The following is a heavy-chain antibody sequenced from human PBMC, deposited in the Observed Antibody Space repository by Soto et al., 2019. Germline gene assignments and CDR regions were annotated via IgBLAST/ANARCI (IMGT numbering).Heavy chain of an antibody. CDR2: IIPIFGTA. D-gene: IGHD2-15*01. J-gene: IGHJ6*02. CDR1: GGTFSSYA. V-gene: IGHV1-69*13. Sequence: SVKVSCKASGGTFSSYAISWVRQAPGQGLEWMGGIIPIFGTANYAQKFQGRVTITADESTSTAYMELSSLRSEDTAVYYCASHIGYCSGGSCYGHYYYYGMDVWGRGTTVTVSS. CDR3: ASHIGYCSGGSCYGHYYYYGMDV.